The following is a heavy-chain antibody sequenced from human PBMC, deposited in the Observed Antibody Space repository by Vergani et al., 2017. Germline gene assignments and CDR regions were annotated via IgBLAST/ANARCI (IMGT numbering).Heavy chain of an antibody. CDR3: VKDAYDYLWGTYRYSYYFDY. CDR2: ISAYNGNT. Sequence: QVQLVQSGTEVKKPGASVKVSCKASGYTFTSYGISWVRQAPGQGLEWMGWISAYNGNTNYAQKLQGRVTMTTDTSTSTAYMELRSLRSDDTAVYYCVKDAYDYLWGTYRYSYYFDYWGQGTLVTVSS. V-gene: IGHV1-18*04. CDR1: GYTFTSYG. D-gene: IGHD3-16*02. J-gene: IGHJ4*02.